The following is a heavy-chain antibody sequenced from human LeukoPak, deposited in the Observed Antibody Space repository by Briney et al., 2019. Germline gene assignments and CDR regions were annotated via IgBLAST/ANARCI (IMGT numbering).Heavy chain of an antibody. CDR1: GFIFSSYA. Sequence: PGGSLRLSCVASGFIFSSYAMSWVRQAPGRGLEWVSSMKGGGETFYPVSVYRHFTLSTDLSRNTVFLQLNTLRFEDTAIYYCARASSVSNADAVSWGQGTLVTVSS. J-gene: IGHJ4*02. CDR2: MKGGGET. D-gene: IGHD3-10*01. CDR3: ARASSVSNADAVS. V-gene: IGHV3-23*01.